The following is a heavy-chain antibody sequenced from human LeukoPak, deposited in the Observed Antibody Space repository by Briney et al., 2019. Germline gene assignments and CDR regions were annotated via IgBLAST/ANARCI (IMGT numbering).Heavy chain of an antibody. CDR2: ISSSIGTI. CDR1: GFTFSSYS. V-gene: IGHV3-48*02. Sequence: GGSLRLSCAASGFTFSSYSMNWVRQGPGKGLEWVSYISSSIGTICYADSVKGRFTISRDNAKNSLYLQMNSLRDADTAVYYCARELVGAHYYCMDVWGQGTRVTVSS. CDR3: ARELVGAHYYCMDV. J-gene: IGHJ6*02. D-gene: IGHD1-26*01.